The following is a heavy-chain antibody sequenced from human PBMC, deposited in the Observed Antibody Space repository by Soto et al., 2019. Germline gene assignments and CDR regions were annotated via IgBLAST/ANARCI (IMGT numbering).Heavy chain of an antibody. Sequence: SETLSLTCAVSGGSISSGGYYWSWIRQPPGKGLEWIGYIYHSGSTNYNPSLESRVTISVDTSKNQFSLKLNSVTAADTAVYYCARLKFEYNSGCPLDYWGQGTLVTVSS. J-gene: IGHJ4*02. V-gene: IGHV4-61*08. D-gene: IGHD6-19*01. CDR3: ARLKFEYNSGCPLDY. CDR1: GGSISSGGYY. CDR2: IYHSGST.